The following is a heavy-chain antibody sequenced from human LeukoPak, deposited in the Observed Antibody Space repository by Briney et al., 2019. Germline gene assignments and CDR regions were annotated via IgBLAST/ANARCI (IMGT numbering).Heavy chain of an antibody. D-gene: IGHD3-10*01. CDR2: INPNSGGT. CDR3: ARPYYYGSGSYYENTFDY. CDR1: GYTFTYYY. J-gene: IGHJ4*02. Sequence: GASVKVSCKASGYTFTYYYMHWVRQAPGQGLEWMGWINPNSGGTNYAQKFQGRVTMTRDTSISTAYMELSRLRSDDTAVYYCARPYYYGSGSYYENTFDYWGQGTLVTVSS. V-gene: IGHV1-2*02.